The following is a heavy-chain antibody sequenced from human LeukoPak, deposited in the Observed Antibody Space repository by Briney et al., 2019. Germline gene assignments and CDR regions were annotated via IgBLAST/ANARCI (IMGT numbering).Heavy chain of an antibody. CDR1: GFSFSNYG. J-gene: IGHJ4*02. V-gene: IGHV3-30*03. CDR2: ISEDGKNK. Sequence: PGGSLRLSCAASGFSFSNYGMHWVRQAPGKGLEWVAVISEDGKNKYYVDSVKGRFTISRDNVKNSLYLQMNSLRGDDTAVYYCARDASAWARDYWGQGTLVTVSS. CDR3: ARDASAWARDY. D-gene: IGHD3-3*01.